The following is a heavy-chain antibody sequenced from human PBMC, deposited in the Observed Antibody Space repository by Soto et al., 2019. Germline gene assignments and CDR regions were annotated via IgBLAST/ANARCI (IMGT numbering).Heavy chain of an antibody. V-gene: IGHV4-59*01. CDR2: VYYLGST. CDR1: GGSMSEYF. D-gene: IGHD3-10*01. Sequence: SLTCTVSGGSMSEYFWSWIRQSPGKGLEWIGYVYYLGSTDYNPSLKSRVTISVDTSKRQFSLKLSSVTVADTAVYYCARDGYDGSGSPYPAYWGPGAQVTVSS. J-gene: IGHJ4*02. CDR3: ARDGYDGSGSPYPAY.